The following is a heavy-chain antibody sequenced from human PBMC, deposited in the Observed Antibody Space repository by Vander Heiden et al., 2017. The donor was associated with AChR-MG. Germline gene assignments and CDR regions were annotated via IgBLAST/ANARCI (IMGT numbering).Heavy chain of an antibody. D-gene: IGHD6-13*01. J-gene: IGHJ3*02. Sequence: EVQLVESGGGLVQPGGSLRLSCAASGFTFSSYDMHWVRQATGKGLEWVSAIGTAGDTYYPGSVKGRFTISRENAKNSLYLQMNSLRAGDTAVYYCARARRIAAAGPVDAFDIWGQGTMVTVSS. CDR3: ARARRIAAAGPVDAFDI. CDR2: IGTAGDT. V-gene: IGHV3-13*01. CDR1: GFTFSSYD.